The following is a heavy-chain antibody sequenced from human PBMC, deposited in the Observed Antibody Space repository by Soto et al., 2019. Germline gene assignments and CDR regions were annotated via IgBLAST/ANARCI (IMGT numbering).Heavy chain of an antibody. J-gene: IGHJ6*02. CDR3: ARDFPIAVAGSYYYGMDV. D-gene: IGHD6-19*01. CDR1: GGSISSSNW. Sequence: SETLSLTCAVSGGSISSSNWWSWVRQPPGKGLEWIGEIYHSGSTNYNPSLKSRVTISVDKSKNQFSLKLSSVTAADTAVYYCARDFPIAVAGSYYYGMDVWGQGTTVTVSS. CDR2: IYHSGST. V-gene: IGHV4-4*02.